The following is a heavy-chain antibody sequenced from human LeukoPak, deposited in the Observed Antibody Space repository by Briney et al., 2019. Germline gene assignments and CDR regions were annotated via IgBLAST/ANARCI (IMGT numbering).Heavy chain of an antibody. D-gene: IGHD6-6*01. CDR1: GYTFTGYY. CDR3: ARDRTRAQQLEDAY. J-gene: IGHJ4*02. Sequence: GASVKVSCKASGYTFTGYYMHWVRQAPGQGLEWMGWINPNSGGTNYAQKFQGRVTMTRDTSISTAYMELSRLRSDDTAVYYCARDRTRAQQLEDAYWGQGTLVTVSS. V-gene: IGHV1-2*02. CDR2: INPNSGGT.